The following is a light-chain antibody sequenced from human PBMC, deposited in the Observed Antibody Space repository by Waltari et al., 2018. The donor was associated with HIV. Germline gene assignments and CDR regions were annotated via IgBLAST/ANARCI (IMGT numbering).Light chain of an antibody. J-gene: IGLJ2*01. V-gene: IGLV1-44*01. CDR3: AAWDDSLNGVV. Sequence: QSVLTQPPSASGTPGQRVTISCSGSSSNIGGNTENWFQKLPGTAPKLLIYTNKPRPSGFPDRFSGSKSGTSASLAISGLQSEDEADYYCAAWDDSLNGVVFGGGTKLTVL. CDR1: SSNIGGNT. CDR2: TNK.